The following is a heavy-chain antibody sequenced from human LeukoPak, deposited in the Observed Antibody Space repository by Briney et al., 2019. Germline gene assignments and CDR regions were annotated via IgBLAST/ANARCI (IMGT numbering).Heavy chain of an antibody. Sequence: SETLSLTCSVSGGSLSTYYWTWIRQSAGKGLEWLGRIYVGGSTNYNPSLNSRLTMSIDTSKKQLSLKLSSVTAADTAVYYCARGIVVVPANWFDPWGQGTLVTVAS. J-gene: IGHJ5*02. V-gene: IGHV4-4*07. D-gene: IGHD2-2*01. CDR2: IYVGGST. CDR3: ARGIVVVPANWFDP. CDR1: GGSLSTYY.